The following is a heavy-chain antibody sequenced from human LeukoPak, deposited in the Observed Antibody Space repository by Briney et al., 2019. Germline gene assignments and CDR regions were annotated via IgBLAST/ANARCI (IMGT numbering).Heavy chain of an antibody. V-gene: IGHV4-39*01. CDR3: ARGPGFDY. CDR1: GGSISSGSYY. CDR2: IYYSGST. J-gene: IGHJ4*02. Sequence: PSETLSLTCTVSGGSISSGSYYWGWIRQPPGKGLEWIGSIYYSGSTYYNPSLKSRVTISVDTSKNQFSLKLSSVTAADTAVYYCARGPGFDYWGQGTLVTVSS.